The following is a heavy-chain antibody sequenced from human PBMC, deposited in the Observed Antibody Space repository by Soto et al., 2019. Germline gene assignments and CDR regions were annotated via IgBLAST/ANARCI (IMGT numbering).Heavy chain of an antibody. CDR1: GDSITTYKW. J-gene: IGHJ6*02. CDR3: ATCQLGEYYYAMDI. D-gene: IGHD7-27*01. CDR2: IYDSGNT. V-gene: IGHV4-4*02. Sequence: SETLSLTCGVSGDSITTYKWWTWVRQTPGKGLEWIGEIYDSGNTRYNPSLKSRVTISKDTSKNELSLKLNSVTVADTAVYYCATCQLGEYYYAMDIWGQGTTVTVSS.